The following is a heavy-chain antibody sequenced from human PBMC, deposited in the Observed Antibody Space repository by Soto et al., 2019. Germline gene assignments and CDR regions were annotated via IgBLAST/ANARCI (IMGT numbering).Heavy chain of an antibody. J-gene: IGHJ3*01. Sequence: QVQLVQSGAEVKKPGSLLKVACKASGATYSPFIAYAIRWLRQAPGQGLEWMGSIIPLGSSQHYAEGFQGRATISADSSTFTVSMELTNLPSDDAAVYFCARSRDRCGGDCYSVYAAFDLWGQGTAVTVSS. CDR2: IIPLGSSQ. V-gene: IGHV1-69*04. CDR3: ARSRDRCGGDCYSVYAAFDL. CDR1: GATYSPFIAYA. D-gene: IGHD2-21*02.